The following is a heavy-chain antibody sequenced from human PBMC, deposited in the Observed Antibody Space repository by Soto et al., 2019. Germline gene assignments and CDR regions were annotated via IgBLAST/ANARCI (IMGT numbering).Heavy chain of an antibody. V-gene: IGHV4-30-4*01. Sequence: PSETLSLTCSVSGGSINNGDYYWSWIRQPPEKGLEWVGYIYYSGSTYYNPSLKSRVTISIDTSMNQFSLNLNSVTAADTAVYFFFRYRGARVYFDYWGPGSLVTVFS. CDR1: GGSINNGDYY. CDR2: IYYSGST. CDR3: FRYRGARVYFDY. J-gene: IGHJ4*02. D-gene: IGHD4-17*01.